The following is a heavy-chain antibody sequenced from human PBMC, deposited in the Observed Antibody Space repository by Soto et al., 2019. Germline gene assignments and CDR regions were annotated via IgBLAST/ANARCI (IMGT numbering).Heavy chain of an antibody. CDR2: IYYNGST. CDR3: VGEGGDIRCHS. V-gene: IGHV4-30-4*02. CDR1: GGSISSGDYY. J-gene: IGHJ4*02. Sequence: PSETLSLTCTVSGGSISSGDYYWSWIRQPPGKGLEWIGYIYYNGSTFYNPSLKNRVTISLDTSKIQFSLTLSSVTAADTAVYYCVGEGGDIRCHSWGRGTLVTVSS.